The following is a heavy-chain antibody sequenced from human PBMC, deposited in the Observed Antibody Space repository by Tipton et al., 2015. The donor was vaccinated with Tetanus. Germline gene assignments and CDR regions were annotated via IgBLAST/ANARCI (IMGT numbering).Heavy chain of an antibody. D-gene: IGHD6-6*01. CDR3: ARDHTRYSGSSVATFDI. V-gene: IGHV4-59*05. J-gene: IGHJ3*02. Sequence: TLSLTCTVSGGSISSYYWSWIRQPAGKGLEWIGSIYYSGSTYYNPSLKSRVTISVDTSKNQFSLKVSSVTAADTAVYHCARDHTRYSGSSVATFDIWGQGTMVTVSS. CDR2: IYYSGST. CDR1: GGSISSYY.